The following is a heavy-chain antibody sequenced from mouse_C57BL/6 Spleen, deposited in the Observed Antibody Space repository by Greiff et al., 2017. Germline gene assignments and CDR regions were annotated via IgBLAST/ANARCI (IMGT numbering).Heavy chain of an antibody. CDR3: ARSSSSHYYAMDY. D-gene: IGHD1-1*01. CDR1: GYTFTDYY. CDR2: IYPGSGNT. V-gene: IGHV1-76*01. Sequence: VQLQQSGAELVRPGASVKLSCKASGYTFTDYYINWVKQRPGQGLEWIARIYPGSGNTYYNEKFKGKATLTAEKSSSTAYMQLSSLTSEDSAVYFCARSSSSHYYAMDYWGQGTSVTVSS. J-gene: IGHJ4*01.